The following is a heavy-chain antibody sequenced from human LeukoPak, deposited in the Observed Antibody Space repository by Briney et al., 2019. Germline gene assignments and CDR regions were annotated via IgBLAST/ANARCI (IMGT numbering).Heavy chain of an antibody. J-gene: IGHJ4*02. Sequence: PGGSLRLSCAATGLSVSSNFMSWVRQAPGKGLEWVADIKQDGSEKYYVDSVKGRFTISRDNAKNSLYLQMNSLRAEDTAVYYCASSCDYWGQGTLVTVSS. V-gene: IGHV3-7*01. CDR2: IKQDGSEK. CDR1: GLSVSSNF. CDR3: ASSCDY.